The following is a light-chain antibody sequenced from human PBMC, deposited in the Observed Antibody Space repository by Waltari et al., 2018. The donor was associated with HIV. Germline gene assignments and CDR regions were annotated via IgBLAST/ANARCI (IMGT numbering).Light chain of an antibody. CDR1: KLGAKY. V-gene: IGLV3-1*01. J-gene: IGLJ2*01. CDR2: EDT. Sequence: SFELTKPPSVSVSPGQTASITCSGDKLGAKYSCWYQQKPGQSPVLVIYEDTKRPSGIPERFSASNSGQTATLTISGTQAMDEADYYCQTWDSTTVVFGGGTKLTVL. CDR3: QTWDSTTVV.